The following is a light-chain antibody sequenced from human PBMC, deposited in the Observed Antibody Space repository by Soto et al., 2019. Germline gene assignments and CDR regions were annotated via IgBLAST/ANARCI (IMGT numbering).Light chain of an antibody. CDR3: QQSYSIPWT. CDR1: QSISSY. J-gene: IGKJ1*01. V-gene: IGKV1-39*01. Sequence: EIPMTQSPSSLSASVGDRVTITCRASQSISSYLHWYQQKPGKAPKLLIYAASSLASGVPSRFSGSGSGTDVILTISSLRPEDFATYYCQQSYSIPWTFGQGTEGESK. CDR2: AAS.